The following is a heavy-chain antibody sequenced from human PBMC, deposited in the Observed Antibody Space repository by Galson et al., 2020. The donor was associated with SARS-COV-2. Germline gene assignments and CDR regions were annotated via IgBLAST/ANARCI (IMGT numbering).Heavy chain of an antibody. Sequence: GGSLRLSCAASGFTFSTYSMNWVRQAPGKGLEWVSYISSTSSIYYADSVRGRFTISRDNAKNSLYLQMNSLRAEDTARYYCARDEGTHYDFWSGVYNNWFDPWGQGTLVTVSS. CDR3: ARDEGTHYDFWSGVYNNWFDP. J-gene: IGHJ5*02. CDR2: ISSTSSI. D-gene: IGHD3-3*01. V-gene: IGHV3-48*01. CDR1: GFTFSTYS.